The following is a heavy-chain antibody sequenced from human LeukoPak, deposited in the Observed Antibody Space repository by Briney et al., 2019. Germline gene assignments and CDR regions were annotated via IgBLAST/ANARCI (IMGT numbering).Heavy chain of an antibody. CDR2: ISSSSSYI. CDR1: GFTFSSYS. D-gene: IGHD3-16*01. V-gene: IGHV3-21*01. Sequence: KPGGSLRLXCAASGFTFSSYSMNWVRKAPGEGLESVSSISSSSSYIYYADSVKGRFTISRDNAKNSLYLQMNSLRSEDTAVYYCARDLGYYWGQGTLVTVSS. CDR3: ARDLGYY. J-gene: IGHJ4*02.